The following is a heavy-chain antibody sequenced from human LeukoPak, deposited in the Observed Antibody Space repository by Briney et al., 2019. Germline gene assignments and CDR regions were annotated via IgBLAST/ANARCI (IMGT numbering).Heavy chain of an antibody. CDR1: GFTFSSYA. Sequence: GGSLRLSCAASGFTFSSYAMSWVRHAPGRGLEWVSAISVSGGSTYYADSLKGRFTISRDNSNNTLFLQMNSLRAEDTAVYYCTKQYSGYEMFDYWGQGTLVTVSS. CDR3: TKQYSGYEMFDY. J-gene: IGHJ4*02. V-gene: IGHV3-23*01. CDR2: ISVSGGST. D-gene: IGHD5-12*01.